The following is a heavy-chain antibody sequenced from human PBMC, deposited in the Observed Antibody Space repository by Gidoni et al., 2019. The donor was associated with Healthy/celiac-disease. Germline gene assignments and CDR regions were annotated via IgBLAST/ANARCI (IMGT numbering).Heavy chain of an antibody. D-gene: IGHD3-10*01. CDR3: ARGRITMVQGATSSPYYYYMDV. CDR2: INHSGST. Sequence: QVQLQQWGAGLLKPSETLSLTCAVYGGSFSGYYWSWIRQPPGKGLEWLGEINHSGSTNYNPSLKSRVTISVDTSKNQFSLKLSSVTAADTAVYYCARGRITMVQGATSSPYYYYMDVWGKGTTVTVSS. V-gene: IGHV4-34*01. CDR1: GGSFSGYY. J-gene: IGHJ6*03.